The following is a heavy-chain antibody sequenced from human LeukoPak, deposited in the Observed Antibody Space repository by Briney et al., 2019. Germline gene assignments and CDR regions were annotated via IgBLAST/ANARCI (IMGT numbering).Heavy chain of an antibody. V-gene: IGHV3-30*02. D-gene: IGHD1-26*01. J-gene: IGHJ1*01. CDR3: AKDRGVYFQH. CDR1: GFTFSSYG. Sequence: GRSLRLSCAASGFTFSSYGMHWVRQAPGKGLEWVAFIRYDGSNKYYADSVKGRFTISRDNSKNTLYLQMNSLRAEDTAVYYCAKDRGVYFQHWGQGTLVTVSS. CDR2: IRYDGSNK.